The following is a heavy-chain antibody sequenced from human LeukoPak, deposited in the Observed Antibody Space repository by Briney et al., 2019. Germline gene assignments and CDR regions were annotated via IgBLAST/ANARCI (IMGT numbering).Heavy chain of an antibody. J-gene: IGHJ4*02. CDR1: GFTFSSYS. V-gene: IGHV3-48*01. CDR2: ISSSSSTI. D-gene: IGHD2-2*01. Sequence: GGSLRLSCSASGFTFSSYSMNWVRQAPGKGLEWVSYISSSSSTIYYADSVKGRFTISRDNAKNSLYLQMNSLRAEDTAVYYCARVAVSVVPAAIDYRGQGTLVTVSS. CDR3: ARVAVSVVPAAIDY.